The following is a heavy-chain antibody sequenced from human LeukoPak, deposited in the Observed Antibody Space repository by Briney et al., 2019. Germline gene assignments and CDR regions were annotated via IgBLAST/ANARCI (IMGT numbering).Heavy chain of an antibody. CDR3: ARDLELVNWFDP. V-gene: IGHV3-7*01. CDR2: IKQDGSEK. Sequence: PGGPLRLSCAASRFTFSSYWMSWVRQAPGKGLEWVANIKQDGSEKYYVDSVKGRFTISRDNAKNSLYLQMNSLRAEDTAVYYCARDLELVNWFDPWGQGTLVTVSS. CDR1: RFTFSSYW. D-gene: IGHD6-13*01. J-gene: IGHJ5*02.